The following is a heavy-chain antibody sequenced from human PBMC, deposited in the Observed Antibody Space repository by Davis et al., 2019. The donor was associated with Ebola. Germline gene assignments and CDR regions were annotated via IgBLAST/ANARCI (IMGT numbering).Heavy chain of an antibody. CDR1: GYTFTGYY. CDR2: INPNSGGT. Sequence: ASVKVSCKASGYTFTGYYMHWVRQAPGQGLEWMGWINPNSGGTNYAQKFQGRVTMTRDTSISTAYMELSRLRSDDTAVYYCARDGSGLYQLPLGDTGMDVWGQGTTVTVSS. D-gene: IGHD2-2*01. CDR3: ARDGSGLYQLPLGDTGMDV. V-gene: IGHV1-2*02. J-gene: IGHJ6*02.